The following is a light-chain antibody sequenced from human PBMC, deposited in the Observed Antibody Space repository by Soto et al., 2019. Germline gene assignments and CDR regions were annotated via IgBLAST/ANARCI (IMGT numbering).Light chain of an antibody. V-gene: IGKV3D-20*02. J-gene: IGKJ4*01. CDR2: AAS. CDR1: QSISSSF. Sequence: EVVLTQSPGTLSLSPGERATLSCRASQSISSSFVAWYQQKPGQAPRFLIYAASSRATGIPARFSGSGSGTDFTLTISSLEPEDFAVYYCQQRSDWPLTFGGGTKVDIK. CDR3: QQRSDWPLT.